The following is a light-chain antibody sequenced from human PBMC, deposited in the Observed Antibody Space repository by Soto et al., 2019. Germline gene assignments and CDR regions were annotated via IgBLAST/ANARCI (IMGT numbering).Light chain of an antibody. J-gene: IGKJ1*01. V-gene: IGKV3-15*01. CDR1: QSVSSN. Sequence: EIVMTQSPATLSVSPGERATLSCRASQSVSSNLAWYQQKHGQAPRLLIYGASTRATGIPARFSGSGSGTECTLTISSLQSEDFAVDYCQQYNNWWTFGQGPNVELK. CDR2: GAS. CDR3: QQYNNWWT.